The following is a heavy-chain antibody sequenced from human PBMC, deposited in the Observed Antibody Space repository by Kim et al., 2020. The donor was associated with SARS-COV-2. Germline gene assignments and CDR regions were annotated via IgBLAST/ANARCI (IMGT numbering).Heavy chain of an antibody. V-gene: IGHV3-48*02. J-gene: IGHJ4*02. CDR2: ISSSDTI. CDR3: TRSFDF. Sequence: GGSLRLSCVASGFTFRSYSMNWVRQAPGKGLEWVSYISSSDTISYADSVKGRFTISRDNAKNSLYLQMNSLRDEDTAVYYCTRSFDFWGQGTLVTVSS. CDR1: GFTFRSYS.